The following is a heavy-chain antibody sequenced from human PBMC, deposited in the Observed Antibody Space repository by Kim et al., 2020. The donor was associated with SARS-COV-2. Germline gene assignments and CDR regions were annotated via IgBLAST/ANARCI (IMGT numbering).Heavy chain of an antibody. V-gene: IGHV4-59*12. CDR3: ARDGGGWLKRSWYFDL. CDR1: GGSISSYY. Sequence: SETLSLTCTVSGGSISSYYWSWIRQPPGKGLEWIGYIYYSGSTNYNPSLKSRVTISVDTSKNQFSLKLSSVTAADTVVYYCARDGGGWLKRSWYFDLWGR. J-gene: IGHJ2*01. CDR2: IYYSGST. D-gene: IGHD5-12*01.